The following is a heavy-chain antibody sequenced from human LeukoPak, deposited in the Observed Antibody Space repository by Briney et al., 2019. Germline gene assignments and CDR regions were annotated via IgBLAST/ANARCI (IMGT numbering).Heavy chain of an antibody. CDR1: GGSISSGDCY. Sequence: SETLSLTCTVSGGSISSGDCYWSWIRQPPGKGLEWIGYIYYSGSTYYNPSLKSRVTISVDTSKNQFSLKLSSVTAADTAVYYCARGLQKGYYYMDVWGKGTTVTVSS. V-gene: IGHV4-30-4*08. D-gene: IGHD5-24*01. CDR2: IYYSGST. CDR3: ARGLQKGYYYMDV. J-gene: IGHJ6*03.